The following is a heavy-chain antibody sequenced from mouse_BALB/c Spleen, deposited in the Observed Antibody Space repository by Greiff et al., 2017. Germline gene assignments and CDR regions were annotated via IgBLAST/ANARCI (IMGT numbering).Heavy chain of an antibody. J-gene: IGHJ4*01. D-gene: IGHD2-4*01. CDR1: GFTFSSYG. CDR3: ARHGGLRDAMDY. Sequence: EVKLVESGGDLVKPGGSLKLSCAASGFTFSSYGMSWVRQTPDKRLEWVATISSGGSYTYYPDSVKGRFNISRDNAKNTLYLQMSSLKSEDTAMYYCARHGGLRDAMDYCGQGTSVTVSS. CDR2: ISSGGSYT. V-gene: IGHV5-6*01.